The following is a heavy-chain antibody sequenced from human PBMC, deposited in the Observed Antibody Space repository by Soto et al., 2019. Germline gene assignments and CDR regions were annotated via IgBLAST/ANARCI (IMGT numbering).Heavy chain of an antibody. D-gene: IGHD6-19*01. Sequence: EVPLVESGGGLVQPGGSLKLSCAASGFTFSGFGIHWVRQASGKGLEWVGRIRTKTNNYVTAYDASVKGRFTISRDDAKNMAYLQMNSLKTEDTVVYYCSAMAGIDYWGQGTLVTVSS. V-gene: IGHV3-73*02. J-gene: IGHJ4*02. CDR1: GFTFSGFG. CDR3: SAMAGIDY. CDR2: IRTKTNNYVT.